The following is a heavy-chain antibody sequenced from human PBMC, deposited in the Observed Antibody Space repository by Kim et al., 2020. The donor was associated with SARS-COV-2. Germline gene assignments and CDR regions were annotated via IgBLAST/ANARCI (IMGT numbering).Heavy chain of an antibody. V-gene: IGHV4-61*01. CDR2: IYYSGST. J-gene: IGHJ5*02. Sequence: SETLSLTCTVSGGSVSSGSYYWSWIRQPPGKGLEWIGYIYYSGSTNYNPSLKSRVTISVDTSKNQFSLKLSSVTAADTAVYYCARGRGTMVRGVIITSHWFDPWGQGTLVTVSS. D-gene: IGHD3-10*01. CDR3: ARGRGTMVRGVIITSHWFDP. CDR1: GGSVSSGSYY.